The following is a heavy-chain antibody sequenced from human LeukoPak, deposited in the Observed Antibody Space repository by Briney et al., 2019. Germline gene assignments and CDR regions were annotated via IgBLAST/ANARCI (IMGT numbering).Heavy chain of an antibody. CDR2: IYYSGST. D-gene: IGHD3-10*01. J-gene: IGHJ3*02. CDR1: GGSISSYY. CDR3: ARLGVSDAFDI. V-gene: IGHV4-59*08. Sequence: SETLSLTCTVSGGSISSYYWSWIRQPPGKGLEWIGYIYYSGSTNYNPSLKSRVTISVDTSKNQFSLKLSSVTAADTAVYYCARLGVSDAFDIWGQGTMVTVSS.